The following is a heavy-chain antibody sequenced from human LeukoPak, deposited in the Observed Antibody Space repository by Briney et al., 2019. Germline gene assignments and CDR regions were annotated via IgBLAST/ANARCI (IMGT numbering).Heavy chain of an antibody. D-gene: IGHD6-13*01. Sequence: GASVKVSCKASGYTFTGYYMHWVRQAPGQGLEWMGWINPNSGGTNYAQKFQGRVTMTRDTSISTAYMELSRLRSDDTAVYYCARDSVLSSSWFYYYYYMDVWGKGTTVTISS. V-gene: IGHV1-2*02. CDR2: INPNSGGT. J-gene: IGHJ6*03. CDR3: ARDSVLSSSWFYYYYYMDV. CDR1: GYTFTGYY.